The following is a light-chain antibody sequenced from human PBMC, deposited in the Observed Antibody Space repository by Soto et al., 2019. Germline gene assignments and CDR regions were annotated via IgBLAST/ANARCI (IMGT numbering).Light chain of an antibody. Sequence: DIQMTQSPSSLSASLGDRVTITCRASQSISNFLNWFQHKPGKAPKVLISAASTLQSGVPSRFSGSVSGTDFTLTISRLEPEDFAVYYCQQYGSSRLTFGGGTKVDI. V-gene: IGKV1-39*01. J-gene: IGKJ4*01. CDR3: QQYGSSRLT. CDR1: QSISNF. CDR2: AAS.